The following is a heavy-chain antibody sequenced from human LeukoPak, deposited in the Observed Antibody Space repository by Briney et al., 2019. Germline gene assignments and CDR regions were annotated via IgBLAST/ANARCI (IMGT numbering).Heavy chain of an antibody. CDR1: GGTFSSYT. CDR2: IIPILGIA. V-gene: IGHV1-69*02. J-gene: IGHJ4*02. Sequence: ASVKVSCKASGGTFSSYTISWLRHAPGQGLEWMGRIIPILGIANYAQKFQGRVTITADKSTSTAYMELSSLRSEDTAVYYCARGVPSLPDDWGQGTLVTVSS. D-gene: IGHD6-6*01. CDR3: ARGVPSLPDD.